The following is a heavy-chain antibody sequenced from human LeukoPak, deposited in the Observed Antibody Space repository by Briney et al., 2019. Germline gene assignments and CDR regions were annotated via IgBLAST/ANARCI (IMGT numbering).Heavy chain of an antibody. Sequence: GGSLRLSCAASGFTFTTYWMGWVRQAPGKGLEWVADIKQDGSEKYYVDSVKGRFTISRDNAKNSLYLQMNSLRTEDTALYYCAKGWELLSLVGVDYWGQGTLVTVSS. V-gene: IGHV3-7*03. J-gene: IGHJ4*02. CDR2: IKQDGSEK. CDR3: AKGWELLSLVGVDY. CDR1: GFTFTTYW. D-gene: IGHD1-26*01.